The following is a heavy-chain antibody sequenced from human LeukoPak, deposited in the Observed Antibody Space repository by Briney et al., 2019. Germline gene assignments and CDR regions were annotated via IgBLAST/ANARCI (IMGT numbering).Heavy chain of an antibody. CDR1: GFTFSDYA. Sequence: GGSLRLSCAVSGFTFSDYAMSWVRQAPGKGLEWVSSISSSSSYIYYADSVKGRFTISRDNAKNSLYLQMNSLRAEDTAVYYCAKGLITFGGVIVQPFDYWGQGTLVTVSS. CDR2: ISSSSSYI. V-gene: IGHV3-21*01. J-gene: IGHJ4*02. D-gene: IGHD3-16*02. CDR3: AKGLITFGGVIVQPFDY.